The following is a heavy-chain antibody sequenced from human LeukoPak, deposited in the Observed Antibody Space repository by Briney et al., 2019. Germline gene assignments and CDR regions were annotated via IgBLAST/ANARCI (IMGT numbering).Heavy chain of an antibody. CDR2: IYTSGST. Sequence: KPSETLSLTCTVSGGSISSYYWSWIRQPAGKGLEWIGRIYTSGSTNYNPSLKSRVTMSVDTSKNQFSLKLSSVTAADTAVYYCARGRDDFWSGYYRYYYMDVWGKGTTVTVSS. V-gene: IGHV4-4*07. J-gene: IGHJ6*03. D-gene: IGHD3-3*01. CDR3: ARGRDDFWSGYYRYYYMDV. CDR1: GGSISSYY.